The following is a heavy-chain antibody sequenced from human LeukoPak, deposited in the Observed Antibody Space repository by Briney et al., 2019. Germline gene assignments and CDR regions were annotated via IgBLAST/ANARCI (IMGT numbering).Heavy chain of an antibody. CDR2: IWYDGSNK. CDR3: ARAMVWGVPGGGFDP. CDR1: GFTFSSYG. Sequence: PGGSLRLSCAASGFTFSSYGMHWVRQAPGKGLEWVAVIWYDGSNKYYADSVKGRFTISRDNSKNTLYLQMNSLRAEDTAVYYCARAMVWGVPGGGFDPWGQGTLVTVSS. D-gene: IGHD3-10*01. J-gene: IGHJ5*02. V-gene: IGHV3-33*01.